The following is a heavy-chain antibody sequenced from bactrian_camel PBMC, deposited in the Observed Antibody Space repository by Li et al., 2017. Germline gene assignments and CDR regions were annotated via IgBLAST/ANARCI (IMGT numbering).Heavy chain of an antibody. V-gene: IGHV3S53*01. J-gene: IGHJ6*01. CDR1: GDESHCC. D-gene: IGHD3*01. CDR2: IDSDGRT. CDR3: ASIRGIYSTGGSTAPVMNISP. Sequence: HVQLVESGGGSVQSGGSLRLSCTASGDESHCCMGWFRQAPGKEREGLATIDSDGRTTYADSVKGRFTISRDDAKNTLYLQMNSLKPEDTAMYYCASIRGIYSTGGSTAPVMNISPGARGPRSRSP.